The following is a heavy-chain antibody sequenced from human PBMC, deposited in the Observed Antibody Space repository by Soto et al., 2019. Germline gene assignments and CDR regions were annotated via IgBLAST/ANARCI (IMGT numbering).Heavy chain of an antibody. D-gene: IGHD6-13*01. CDR2: MYPGDSDT. CDR1: GYSFTSHW. V-gene: IGHV5-51*01. CDR3: ARTSAAGKYYYGMDV. Sequence: GESLKISCKGSGYSFTSHWIGWVRQMPGKGLEWMGIMYPGDSDTRYSPSFQGQVTISADKSISTAYLQWSSLKASDTAMYYCARTSAAGKYYYGMDVWGQGTTVTAP. J-gene: IGHJ6*02.